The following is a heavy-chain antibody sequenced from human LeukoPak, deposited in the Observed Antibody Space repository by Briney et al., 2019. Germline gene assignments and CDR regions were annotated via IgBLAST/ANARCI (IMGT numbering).Heavy chain of an antibody. Sequence: GESLKISCKGSGYSFTSYWIGWVRQMPGKGLEWMGIIYPGDSDTRYSPSFQGQVTISADKSISTAYLQWSSLKASDTAMYYCARTHYYDSSGYYLFDYWGQGTLVTVSS. V-gene: IGHV5-51*01. CDR1: GYSFTSYW. D-gene: IGHD3-22*01. CDR3: ARTHYYDSSGYYLFDY. CDR2: IYPGDSDT. J-gene: IGHJ4*02.